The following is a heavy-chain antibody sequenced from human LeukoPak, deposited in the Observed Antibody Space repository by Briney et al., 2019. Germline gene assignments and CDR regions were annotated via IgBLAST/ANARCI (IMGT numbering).Heavy chain of an antibody. CDR3: ARSGDGAAAGTAEDY. CDR1: GFTFSSYS. Sequence: GGSLRLSCAASGFTFSSYSMNWVRQAPGKGLEWVSSISSSSSYIYYADSVKGRFTISRDNAKNSLYLQMNSLRAEDTAVYYCARSGDGAAAGTAEDYWGQGTLVTVSS. V-gene: IGHV3-21*04. D-gene: IGHD6-13*01. J-gene: IGHJ4*02. CDR2: ISSSSSYI.